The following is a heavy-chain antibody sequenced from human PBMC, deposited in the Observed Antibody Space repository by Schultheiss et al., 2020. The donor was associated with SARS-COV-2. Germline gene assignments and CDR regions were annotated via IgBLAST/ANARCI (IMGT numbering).Heavy chain of an antibody. CDR2: IYYSGST. J-gene: IGHJ6*03. CDR3: ARTIFGVPGYYYYYYMDV. CDR1: GGFISSYY. V-gene: IGHV4-59*08. D-gene: IGHD3-3*01. Sequence: SETLSLTCTVSGGFISSYYWSWIRQPPGKGLEWIGYIYYSGSTNYNPSLKSRVTISVDTSKNQFSLKLSSVTAADTAVYYCARTIFGVPGYYYYYYMDVWGKGTTVTVSS.